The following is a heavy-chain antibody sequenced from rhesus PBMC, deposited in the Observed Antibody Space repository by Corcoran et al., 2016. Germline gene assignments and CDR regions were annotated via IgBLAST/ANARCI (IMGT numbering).Heavy chain of an antibody. Sequence: EVQLVESGGGLVQPGGSLRLSCAASGFTFRTYGMSWVRQAPGKGLEWVSYISNGGSSTYYADSVKGRFTISRDNSKNTLSLQMSSLRPEDTAVYYCAKAQAFDYWGQGVLVTVSS. CDR2: ISNGGSST. J-gene: IGHJ4*01. CDR3: AKAQAFDY. V-gene: IGHV3S5*01. CDR1: GFTFRTYG.